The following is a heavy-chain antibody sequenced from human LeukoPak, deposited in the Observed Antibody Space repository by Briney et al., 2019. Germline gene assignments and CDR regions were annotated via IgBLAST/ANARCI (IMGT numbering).Heavy chain of an antibody. CDR2: ISGSGGST. J-gene: IGHJ4*02. CDR1: GFTFGSYA. Sequence: GGSLRLSCAASGFTFGSYAMSWVRQAPGKGLEWVSAISGSGGSTYYADSVKGRFTISRDNSKNTLYLQMNSLRAEDTAVYYCAKGDDYGDYSLDYWGQGTLVTVSS. V-gene: IGHV3-23*01. CDR3: AKGDDYGDYSLDY. D-gene: IGHD4-17*01.